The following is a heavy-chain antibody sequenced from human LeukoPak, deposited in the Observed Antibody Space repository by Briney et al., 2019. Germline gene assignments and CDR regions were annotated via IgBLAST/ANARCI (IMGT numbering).Heavy chain of an antibody. CDR1: GGSFSDHS. CDR3: ARGRCSAGSCYLSGGPGFLAPYYSDF. V-gene: IGHV4-34*01. D-gene: IGHD2-15*01. CDR2: INPKRGT. Sequence: SETLSLTCAVFGGSFSDHSWTWIRQPPGKGLEWIGEINPKRGTNYNASFKRRLTISVDTSKNQFSLRLTSVTAADTAVYYCARGRCSAGSCYLSGGPGFLAPYYSDFWGQGTLVTVSS. J-gene: IGHJ4*02.